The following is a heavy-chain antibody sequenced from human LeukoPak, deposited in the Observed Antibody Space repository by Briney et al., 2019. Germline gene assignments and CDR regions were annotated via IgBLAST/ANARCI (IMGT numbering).Heavy chain of an antibody. CDR2: ITSGSSFI. V-gene: IGHV3-21*01. J-gene: IGHJ4*02. Sequence: PGGSLRLSCAASGFTFSNAWMNWVRQAPGKGLEWVSSITSGSSFIKYADSVKGRFTVSRDNAKNSLYLQMNSLRVEDTAVYFCARGDFCSNGDRSPAPFDYWGQGTLVTVSS. CDR1: GFTFSNAW. D-gene: IGHD2-8*01. CDR3: ARGDFCSNGDRSPAPFDY.